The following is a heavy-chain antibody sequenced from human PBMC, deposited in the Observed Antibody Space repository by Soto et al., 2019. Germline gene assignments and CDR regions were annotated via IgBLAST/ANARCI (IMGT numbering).Heavy chain of an antibody. CDR3: ARQGADYYDSSGYYYADYYYGMDV. V-gene: IGHV5-51*01. D-gene: IGHD3-22*01. Sequence: PGESLKISCKGSGYSFTSYWIGWVRQMPGKGLEWMGIIYPGGSDTRYSPSFQGQVTISADKSISTAYLQWSSLKASDTAMYYCARQGADYYDSSGYYYADYYYGMDVWGQGTTVTVSS. J-gene: IGHJ6*02. CDR1: GYSFTSYW. CDR2: IYPGGSDT.